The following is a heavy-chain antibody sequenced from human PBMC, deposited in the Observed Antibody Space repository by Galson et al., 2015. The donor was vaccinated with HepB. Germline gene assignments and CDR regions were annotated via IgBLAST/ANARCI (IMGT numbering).Heavy chain of an antibody. V-gene: IGHV1-2*02. Sequence: SVKVSCKASGYTFTGYYMHWVRQAPGQGLEWMGWINPNSGGTNYAQKFQGRVTMTRDTSISTAYMELSRLRSDDTAVYYCARVHCSGGSCYSLFDYWGQGTLVTVSS. CDR3: ARVHCSGGSCYSLFDY. J-gene: IGHJ4*02. CDR2: INPNSGGT. D-gene: IGHD2-15*01. CDR1: GYTFTGYY.